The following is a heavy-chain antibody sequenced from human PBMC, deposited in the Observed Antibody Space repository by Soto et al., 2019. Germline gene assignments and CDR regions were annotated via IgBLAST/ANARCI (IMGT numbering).Heavy chain of an antibody. J-gene: IGHJ4*01. Sequence: SETLSLTCTVSGGSISSYYWSWIRQPPGKGLEWIGYIYYSGSTNYNPSLKSRVTISVDTSKNQFSLKLSSVTAADTAVYYCARGDYEGYSYFDYWGHGTLVTVSS. CDR3: ARGDYEGYSYFDY. CDR1: GGSISSYY. CDR2: IYYSGST. D-gene: IGHD4-17*01. V-gene: IGHV4-59*08.